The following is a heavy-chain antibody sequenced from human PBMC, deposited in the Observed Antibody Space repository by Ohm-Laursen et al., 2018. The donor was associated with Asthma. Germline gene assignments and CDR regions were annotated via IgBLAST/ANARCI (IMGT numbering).Heavy chain of an antibody. Sequence: SLRLSCAATGYTFSRYSIHWVRQIPGKGLEWVASISTASSFIYYADSVRGRFTTSRDNTRNSVYLQMNSLRAEDTALYYCARNGPEWELPGREYSLHHWGEGTLVTVSS. D-gene: IGHD1-26*01. CDR3: ARNGPEWELPGREYSLHH. V-gene: IGHV3-21*01. CDR2: ISTASSFI. J-gene: IGHJ1*01. CDR1: GYTFSRYS.